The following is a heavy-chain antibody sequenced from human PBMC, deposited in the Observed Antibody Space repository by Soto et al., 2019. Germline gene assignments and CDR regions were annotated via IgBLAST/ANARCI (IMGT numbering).Heavy chain of an antibody. Sequence: GGSLRLSCAASGFTFSIYGMHWVRQAPGKGLEWVAVIWYDGSNKYYADSVKGRFTISRDNSKNTLYLQMNSLRAEDTAVYYCAREGCGGSCYSSPDYYYYYYMDVWGKGTTVTVSS. J-gene: IGHJ6*03. CDR2: IWYDGSNK. V-gene: IGHV3-33*01. D-gene: IGHD2-15*01. CDR1: GFTFSIYG. CDR3: AREGCGGSCYSSPDYYYYYYMDV.